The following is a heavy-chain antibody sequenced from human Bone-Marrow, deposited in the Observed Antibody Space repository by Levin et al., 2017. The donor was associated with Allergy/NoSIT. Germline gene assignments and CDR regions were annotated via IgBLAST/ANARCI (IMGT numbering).Heavy chain of an antibody. Sequence: GGSLRLSCTASGFTFSSYAMSWVRQAPGKGLEWVSSIGAGGGGTFYADSVKGRFTISRDNSKNTLYLQMNSLGAEDTAVYYCAKEYDSIWGSHYDYWGQGTLVTVSA. J-gene: IGHJ4*02. CDR3: AKEYDSIWGSHYDY. D-gene: IGHD3-16*01. CDR1: GFTFSSYA. V-gene: IGHV3-23*01. CDR2: IGAGGGGT.